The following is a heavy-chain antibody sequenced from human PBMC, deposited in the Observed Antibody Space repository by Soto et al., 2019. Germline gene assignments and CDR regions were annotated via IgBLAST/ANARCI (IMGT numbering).Heavy chain of an antibody. D-gene: IGHD3-9*01. CDR1: GYTFANYG. V-gene: IGHV1-3*01. Sequence: ASVKVSCKASGYTFANYGIHWVRQAPGHRLEWMGWVSAGNGGTKYSESFQGRVTITRDTSASTVYLGLSSLSSEDTASYYCARTGHSGSYDFWGQGTLVTVSS. CDR3: ARTGHSGSYDF. CDR2: VSAGNGGT. J-gene: IGHJ4*02.